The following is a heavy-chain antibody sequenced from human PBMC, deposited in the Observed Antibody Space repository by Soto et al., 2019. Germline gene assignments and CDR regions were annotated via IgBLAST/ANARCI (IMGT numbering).Heavy chain of an antibody. Sequence: ASVKVSCKASGYTFTSYGISWVRQAPGQGLEWMGWTSAYNGNTNYAQKLQGRVTMTTDTSTSTAYMELRSLRSDDTAVYYCARDRPLGLTGYYPSESPKTNFDYWGQGTLVTVSS. V-gene: IGHV1-18*01. CDR3: ARDRPLGLTGYYPSESPKTNFDY. J-gene: IGHJ4*02. D-gene: IGHD3-9*01. CDR1: GYTFTSYG. CDR2: TSAYNGNT.